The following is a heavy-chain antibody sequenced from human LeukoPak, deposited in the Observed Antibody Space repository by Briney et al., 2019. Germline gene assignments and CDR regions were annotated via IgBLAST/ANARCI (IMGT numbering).Heavy chain of an antibody. J-gene: IGHJ4*02. CDR2: IYYSGGA. V-gene: IGHV4-39*01. CDR1: GDSINSPHYY. Sequence: PSETLSLTCNVSGDSINSPHYYWAWIRQPPGKGLDWIGSIYYSGGAYSHPSLKSRATIFVDTSNNHFSLKLRSVTAADTAVYYCARQLIQPRAFDSWGQGTLVTVSS. CDR3: ARQLIQPRAFDS. D-gene: IGHD3-16*01.